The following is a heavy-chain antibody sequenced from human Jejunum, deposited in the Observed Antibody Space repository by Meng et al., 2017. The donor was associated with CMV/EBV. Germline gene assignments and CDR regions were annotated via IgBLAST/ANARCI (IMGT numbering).Heavy chain of an antibody. D-gene: IGHD2-15*01. CDR1: VGSVSSGSYY. Sequence: VGSVSSGSYYWSWIRQPPGKGLEWIGYIYYSGSTRYNPSLKSRVTMSVDTSKNQFSLKLSSVTAADTAVYYCARRYPNYYYGMDVWGQGTTVTVSS. V-gene: IGHV4-61*07. CDR3: ARRYPNYYYGMDV. CDR2: IYYSGST. J-gene: IGHJ6*02.